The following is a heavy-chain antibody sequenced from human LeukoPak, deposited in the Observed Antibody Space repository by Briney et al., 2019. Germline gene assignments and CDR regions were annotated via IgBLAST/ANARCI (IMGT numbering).Heavy chain of an antibody. D-gene: IGHD1-26*01. CDR3: AEDQRWESPHYLDS. CDR2: ISASGGST. Sequence: GGSLRLSCAASGFTVSSNYMSWVRQVPGKGLEWVSGISASGGSTSYADSVRGRFTISRDNSKNTLYVQMNSLRDEDTAVYYCAEDQRWESPHYLDSWGQGTLVTVSS. V-gene: IGHV3-23*01. CDR1: GFTVSSNY. J-gene: IGHJ4*02.